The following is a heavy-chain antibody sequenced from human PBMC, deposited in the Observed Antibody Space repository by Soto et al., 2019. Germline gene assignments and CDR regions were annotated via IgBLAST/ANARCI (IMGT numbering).Heavy chain of an antibody. D-gene: IGHD2-2*01. Sequence: SETLSLTCPVYCGAFMGYYRSWIRQPPRKGLEGIGESNHSGSTNYNPSLKSRVTISVDTSKNQFSLKLSSVTAADTAVYYCARASGYCSSTSCPRDHGMDVWGQGTTVTVSS. J-gene: IGHJ6*02. V-gene: IGHV4-34*01. CDR2: SNHSGST. CDR3: ARASGYCSSTSCPRDHGMDV. CDR1: CGAFMGYY.